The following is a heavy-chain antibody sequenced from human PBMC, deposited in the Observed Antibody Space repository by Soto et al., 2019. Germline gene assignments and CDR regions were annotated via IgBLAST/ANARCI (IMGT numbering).Heavy chain of an antibody. V-gene: IGHV3-33*01. Sequence: QVQLVESGGGVVQPGRSLRLSCAAPGFTFRNYGIHWVRQAPGKGLEWVAGIWYDGGSKFYADSVKGRFTISRDNSKDTVFLQMSSLRAEDTAVYYWAREMTEWGGLMNPIDVWGQGTTVTVSS. D-gene: IGHD3-16*01. J-gene: IGHJ6*02. CDR3: AREMTEWGGLMNPIDV. CDR2: IWYDGGSK. CDR1: GFTFRNYG.